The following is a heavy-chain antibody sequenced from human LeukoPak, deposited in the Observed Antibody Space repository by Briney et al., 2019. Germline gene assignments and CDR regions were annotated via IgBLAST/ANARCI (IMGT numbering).Heavy chain of an antibody. CDR2: FCTSGN. CDR3: ARGTAGRPPYYFDF. Sequence: PSQTLSLTCTVSGGSIGSASHYWGWIRQPAGKGLEWIGRFCTSGNNYNPSLKSRVTLSADTSKNQFSLMLRSVTAADTAVYYCARGTAGRPPYYFDFWGQGTLVTVSS. V-gene: IGHV4-61*02. D-gene: IGHD6-6*01. J-gene: IGHJ4*02. CDR1: GGSIGSASHY.